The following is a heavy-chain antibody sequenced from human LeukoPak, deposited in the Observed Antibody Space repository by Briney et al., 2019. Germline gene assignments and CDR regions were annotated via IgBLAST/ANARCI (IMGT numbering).Heavy chain of an antibody. Sequence: SQTLSLTCTVSGGSISSGDYYWSWIRLPPGKGLEWIGYIYYSGSTYYNPSLKSRVTISVDTSKNQFSLKLSSVTAADTAVYYCARDSGGYCSGGSCCSDYWGQGTLVTVSS. CDR1: GGSISSGDYY. CDR3: ARDSGGYCSGGSCCSDY. V-gene: IGHV4-30-4*08. D-gene: IGHD2-15*01. CDR2: IYYSGST. J-gene: IGHJ4*02.